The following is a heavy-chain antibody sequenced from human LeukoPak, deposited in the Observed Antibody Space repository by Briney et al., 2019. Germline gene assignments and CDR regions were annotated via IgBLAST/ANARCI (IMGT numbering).Heavy chain of an antibody. CDR1: GFTFSSYE. CDR2: ISSSGSTI. V-gene: IGHV3-48*03. Sequence: GGSLRLSCAASGFTFSSYEMNWVRQAPGKGLEWVSYISSSGSTIYYADSVKGRFTISRDNAKNSLYLQMNSLRAEDTAVYYCARDRESGYYLGWFDPWGQGTLVTVSS. D-gene: IGHD3-22*01. J-gene: IGHJ5*02. CDR3: ARDRESGYYLGWFDP.